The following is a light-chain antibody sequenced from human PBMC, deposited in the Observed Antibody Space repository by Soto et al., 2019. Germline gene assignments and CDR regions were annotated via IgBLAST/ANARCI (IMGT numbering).Light chain of an antibody. CDR2: RAS. Sequence: EIVMTQAPATLSVSPGGSATLACRASQHVSSNFAWYRQKPGQAPTLLIYRASTRATGIPARFSGSGSGTEFTLTISSLQYEDFAVYYCQKYNNWPYTFGQGNKLEIK. CDR1: QHVSSN. J-gene: IGKJ2*01. V-gene: IGKV3-15*01. CDR3: QKYNNWPYT.